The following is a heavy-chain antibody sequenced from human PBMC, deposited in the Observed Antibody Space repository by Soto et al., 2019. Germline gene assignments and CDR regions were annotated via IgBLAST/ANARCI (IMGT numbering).Heavy chain of an antibody. CDR2: TIPILGIA. CDR3: ARSTTVTTFWFDP. D-gene: IGHD4-4*01. J-gene: IGHJ5*02. V-gene: IGHV1-69*02. CDR1: GGTFSSYT. Sequence: QVQLVQSGAEVKKPGSSVKVSCKASGGTFSSYTISWVRQAPGQGLEWMGRTIPILGIANYAQKFQGRVTITADKSTSTAYMELSSLRSEDTAVYYCARSTTVTTFWFDPWGQGTLVTVSS.